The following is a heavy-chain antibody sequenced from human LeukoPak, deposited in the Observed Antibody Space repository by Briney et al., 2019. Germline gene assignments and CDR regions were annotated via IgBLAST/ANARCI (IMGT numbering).Heavy chain of an antibody. CDR2: FDPEDGET. V-gene: IGHV1-24*01. J-gene: IGHJ4*02. CDR3: ARVRSGSYYLNDY. Sequence: GVFDPEDGETIYAQKFQGRVTITADKSTSTAYMELSSLRSEDTAVYYCARVRSGSYYLNDYWGQGTLVTVSS. D-gene: IGHD1-26*01.